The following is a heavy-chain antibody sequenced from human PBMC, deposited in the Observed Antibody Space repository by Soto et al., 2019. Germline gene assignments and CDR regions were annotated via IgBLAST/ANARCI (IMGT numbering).Heavy chain of an antibody. Sequence: SQTLSLTCAISGDSVSSNSVAWNWIRQSPSRGLEWLGRTYYRSKWYNDYAVSVKGRININTDTSKNQFSLQLNSVTPEDTAVYYCARGYGGNSGWFEFWGQGTLVTVSS. D-gene: IGHD4-17*01. CDR3: ARGYGGNSGWFEF. CDR1: GDSVSSNSVA. V-gene: IGHV6-1*01. CDR2: TYYRSKWYN. J-gene: IGHJ4*02.